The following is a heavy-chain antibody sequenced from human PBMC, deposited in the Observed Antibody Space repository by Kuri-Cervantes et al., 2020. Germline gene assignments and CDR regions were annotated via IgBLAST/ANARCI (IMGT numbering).Heavy chain of an antibody. D-gene: IGHD4-17*01. CDR1: GFTFSSYA. Sequence: GESLKISCAASGFTFSSYAMHWVRQAPGKGLEWVAVISYDGSNKYYADSVKARFTISRDNSKNTLYLQMNSLRAEDTAVYYCARDLGYGDYVSLGYWGQGTLVTVSS. J-gene: IGHJ4*02. CDR2: ISYDGSNK. CDR3: ARDLGYGDYVSLGY. V-gene: IGHV3-30-3*01.